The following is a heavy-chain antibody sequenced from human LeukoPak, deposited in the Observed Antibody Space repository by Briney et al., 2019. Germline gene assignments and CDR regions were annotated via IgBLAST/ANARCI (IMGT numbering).Heavy chain of an antibody. D-gene: IGHD2-21*01. V-gene: IGHV1-69*05. CDR2: IIPIFGTA. CDR3: ARMPHVIFYYYYMDV. Sequence: GASVKVSCKASGGTFSSYAISWVRQAPGQGLEWMGGIIPIFGTANYAQKFQGRVTITTDESTSTAYMELSSLRSDDTAVYYCARMPHVIFYYYYMDVWGKGTTVTVSS. CDR1: GGTFSSYA. J-gene: IGHJ6*03.